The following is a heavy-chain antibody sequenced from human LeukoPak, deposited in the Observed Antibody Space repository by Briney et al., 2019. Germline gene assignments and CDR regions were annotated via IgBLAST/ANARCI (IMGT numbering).Heavy chain of an antibody. D-gene: IGHD2-15*01. CDR2: IYYSGST. CDR3: ARITGSGRNDAFDI. V-gene: IGHV4-39*07. J-gene: IGHJ3*02. Sequence: SETLSLTCTVSGGSISSSSYYWGWIRQPPGKGLEWIGSIYYSGSTYYNPSLKSRVTISVDMSKNQFSLKLSSVTAADTAVYYCARITGSGRNDAFDIWGQGTMVTVSS. CDR1: GGSISSSSYY.